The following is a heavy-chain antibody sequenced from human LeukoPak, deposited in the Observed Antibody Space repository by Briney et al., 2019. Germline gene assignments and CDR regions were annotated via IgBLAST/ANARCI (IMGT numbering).Heavy chain of an antibody. V-gene: IGHV3-53*01. J-gene: IGHJ4*02. D-gene: IGHD2-15*01. CDR2: FYRGETT. CDR1: GFTVSSSY. Sequence: GGSLRLSCAASGFTVSSSYMYWVRQAPGKGLEWVSFFYRGETTYYAESVRGRFTISRDISKNTLYLLMNSLIPEDTAVYYCAREVVSIPSYFGSWGQGTRVTVSS. CDR3: AREVVSIPSYFGS.